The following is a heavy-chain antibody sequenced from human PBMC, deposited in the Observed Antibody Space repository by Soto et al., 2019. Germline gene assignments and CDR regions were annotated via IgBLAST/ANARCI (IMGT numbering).Heavy chain of an antibody. J-gene: IGHJ4*02. V-gene: IGHV3-15*07. D-gene: IGHD3-3*01. CDR2: IRSSSDGGTT. CDR1: VFTFVNAW. CDR3: TTSIFGVVTAH. Sequence: EVHLVESGGGVVTPGGSLKPPCAASVFTFVNAWMNWVRQAPGKGLEWVGRIRSSSDGGTTDYAAPVKGRFTFSRDDSKNTLFLHMNSLKTEDTAVYYCTTSIFGVVTAHWGQGTLVTVS.